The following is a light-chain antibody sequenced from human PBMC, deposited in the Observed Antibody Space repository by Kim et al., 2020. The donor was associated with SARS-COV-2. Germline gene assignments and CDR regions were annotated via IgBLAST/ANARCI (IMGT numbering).Light chain of an antibody. CDR2: AAS. V-gene: IGKV1-6*01. Sequence: ASVGDRVTITCRASQGIRNDLGWYQQEPGKAPKLLIYAASSLQSGVPSRFSGSGSGTDFTLTISSLQPEDFATYYCLQDYNYPWTFGQGTKVDIK. CDR1: QGIRND. J-gene: IGKJ1*01. CDR3: LQDYNYPWT.